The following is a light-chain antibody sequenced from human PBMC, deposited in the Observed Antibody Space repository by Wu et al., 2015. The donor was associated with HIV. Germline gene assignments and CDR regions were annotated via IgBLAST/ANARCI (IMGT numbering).Light chain of an antibody. J-gene: IGKJ4*01. CDR2: ATS. CDR3: QQYSSPPLT. V-gene: IGKV1-NL1*01. Sequence: DIQMTQPPSSLSASIGDRVTISCRASQVISNSLAWYQQKDGKAPKLLLYATSRLESGVPSRFSGSGSGADYALTISSLQPEDFATYYCQQYSSPPLTFGGGPRWRSN. CDR1: QVISNS.